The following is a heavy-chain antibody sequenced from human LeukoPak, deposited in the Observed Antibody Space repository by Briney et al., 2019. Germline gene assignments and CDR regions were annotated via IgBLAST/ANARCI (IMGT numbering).Heavy chain of an antibody. J-gene: IGHJ4*02. CDR3: AKDAGGGLPDY. CDR2: ISYDGSNK. D-gene: IGHD3-10*01. CDR1: GFTFSSYG. Sequence: PGGSLRLSCAASGFTFSSYGMHWVRQAPGKGLEWVAVISYDGSNKYYADSVKGRFTISRDNSKNTLYLQMNSLRAEDTAVYYCAKDAGGGLPDYWGQGTLVTVSS. V-gene: IGHV3-30*18.